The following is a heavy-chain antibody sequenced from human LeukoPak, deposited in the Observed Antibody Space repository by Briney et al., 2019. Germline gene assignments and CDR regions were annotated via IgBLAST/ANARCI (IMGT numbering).Heavy chain of an antibody. CDR1: GFTFSSYS. CDR2: ITSSSSYI. Sequence: GGSLRLSCAASGFTFSSYSMNWVCQAPGKGLEWVSSITSSSSYIYYADSVKGRFTISRDNAKNSLYLQMNSLRAEDTAVYYCAREMLAAVAAQSWGQGTLVTVSS. D-gene: IGHD6-19*01. CDR3: AREMLAAVAAQS. V-gene: IGHV3-21*01. J-gene: IGHJ5*02.